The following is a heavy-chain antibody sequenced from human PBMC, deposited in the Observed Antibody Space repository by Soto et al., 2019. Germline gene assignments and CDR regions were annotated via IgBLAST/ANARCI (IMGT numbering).Heavy chain of an antibody. CDR1: GVSISSGGYY. V-gene: IGHV4-61*08. CDR2: IYYSGST. CDR3: ARVEYGSDYLGVFDN. D-gene: IGHD3-10*01. J-gene: IGHJ4*02. Sequence: SETLSLTCTVSGVSISSGGYYWSWIRQHPGKGLEWIGYIYYSGSTNYNPSLRSRVTISVDTSKNQFSLKLTSVTAADTAVYYCARVEYGSDYLGVFDNWGQGTLVTVSS.